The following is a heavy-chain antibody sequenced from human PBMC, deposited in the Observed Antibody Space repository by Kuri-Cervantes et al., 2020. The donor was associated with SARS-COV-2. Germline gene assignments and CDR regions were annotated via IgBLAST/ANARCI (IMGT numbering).Heavy chain of an antibody. J-gene: IGHJ5*02. V-gene: IGHV5-51*01. Sequence: GGSLRLSCAASGFTFSNAWMSWVRQAPGKGLEWMGIIYPGNSDTRYSPSFQGQVTISADKSISTAYLQWSSLKASDTAMYYCARLRSGYCSSISCSNNWFDTWGQGTLVTVSS. CDR3: ARLRSGYCSSISCSNNWFDT. CDR2: IYPGNSDT. CDR1: GFTFSNAW. D-gene: IGHD2-2*01.